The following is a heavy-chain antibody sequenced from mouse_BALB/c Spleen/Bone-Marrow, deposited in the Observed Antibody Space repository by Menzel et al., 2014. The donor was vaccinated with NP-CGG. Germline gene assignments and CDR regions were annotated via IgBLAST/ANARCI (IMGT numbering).Heavy chain of an antibody. V-gene: IGHV14-3*02. CDR3: ARNGYYVYYYAMDY. CDR2: IDPANGNT. D-gene: IGHD2-3*01. J-gene: IGHJ4*01. Sequence: EVQLQQSGAELVKPGASVKLSCTASGFNIKDTYMHWVKHRPEQGLEWIGRIDPANGNTKYDPKFQGKATITADTSSNTAYLQLSSLTSEDTAVYYCARNGYYVYYYAMDYWGQGTSVTVSS. CDR1: GFNIKDTY.